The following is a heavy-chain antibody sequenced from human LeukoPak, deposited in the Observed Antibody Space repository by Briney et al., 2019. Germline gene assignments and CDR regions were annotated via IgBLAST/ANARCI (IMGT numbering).Heavy chain of an antibody. J-gene: IGHJ6*02. CDR1: GGSISSSSYY. CDR3: ARSPYYYDSMDV. CDR2: IYYSGST. Sequence: PSETLSLTCTVSGGSISSSSYYWGWIRQPPGKGLEWIGYIYYSGSTNYNPSLKSRVTISVDTSKNQFSLKLSSVTAADTAVYYCARSPYYYDSMDVWGQGTTVTVSS. D-gene: IGHD3-22*01. V-gene: IGHV4-61*05.